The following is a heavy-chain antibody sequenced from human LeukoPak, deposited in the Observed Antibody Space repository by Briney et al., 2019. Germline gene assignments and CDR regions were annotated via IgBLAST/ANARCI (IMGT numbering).Heavy chain of an antibody. CDR1: GFTFSSYW. Sequence: GGSLRLSCAASGFTFSSYWMSWVRQAPGKGLEWVANIKQDGSEKYYVDSVKGRFTISRDNAKNSLYLQMNSLRAEDTAVYYCAREGSAYDFWSGHPLDYWGQGTLVTVSS. D-gene: IGHD3-3*01. CDR3: AREGSAYDFWSGHPLDY. J-gene: IGHJ4*02. V-gene: IGHV3-7*01. CDR2: IKQDGSEK.